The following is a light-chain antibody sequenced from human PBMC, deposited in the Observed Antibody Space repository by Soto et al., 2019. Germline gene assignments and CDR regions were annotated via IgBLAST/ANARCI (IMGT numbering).Light chain of an antibody. Sequence: EIGLTQSPAPLSLSQGERATLSCRASQSVRSSLAWYQQQPGQAPRLLIFDASNRATGIPARFSGSGSGTDFTLTISSLEPEDVAVYYCQQYHNWPITFGQGTRLEI. CDR3: QQYHNWPIT. CDR2: DAS. CDR1: QSVRSS. J-gene: IGKJ5*01. V-gene: IGKV3-11*01.